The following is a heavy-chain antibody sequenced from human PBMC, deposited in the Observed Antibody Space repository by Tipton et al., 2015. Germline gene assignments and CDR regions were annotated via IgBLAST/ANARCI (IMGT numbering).Heavy chain of an antibody. J-gene: IGHJ6*02. D-gene: IGHD5-24*01. CDR2: ISYTETS. Sequence: TLSLTCAVSAYSISSDCYWGWIRQPPGKGLEWIGYISYTETSHYNPSLKSRVTISTDTSKNQFSLKLSSVTAADTAVYYCARDLEHGMDVWGQGTTVTVSS. CDR3: ARDLEHGMDV. V-gene: IGHV4-61*01. CDR1: AYSISSDCY.